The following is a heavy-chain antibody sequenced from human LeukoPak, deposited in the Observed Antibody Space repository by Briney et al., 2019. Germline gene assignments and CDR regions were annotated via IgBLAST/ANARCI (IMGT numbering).Heavy chain of an antibody. V-gene: IGHV3-64D*06. CDR3: VKDQARYCSSTSCYDAFDI. CDR1: GFTFSSYA. D-gene: IGHD2-2*01. Sequence: GGSLRLSCSASGFTFSSYAMHWVRQAPGKGLEYVSAISSNGGSTYYADSVKGRFTISRDNSKNTLYLQMGSLRAEDTAVYYCVKDQARYCSSTSCYDAFDIWGQGTMVTVSS. CDR2: ISSNGGST. J-gene: IGHJ3*02.